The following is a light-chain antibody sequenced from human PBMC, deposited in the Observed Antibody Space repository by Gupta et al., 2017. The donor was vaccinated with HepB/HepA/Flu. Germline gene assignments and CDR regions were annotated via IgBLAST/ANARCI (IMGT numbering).Light chain of an antibody. CDR3: SSYTSSSTHKYV. J-gene: IGLJ1*01. V-gene: IGLV2-14*03. CDR1: SSDVGGYNY. Sequence: QSALTQPASVSGSPGQSITISCTGTSSDVGGYNYVSWYQQHPGKAPKLMIYDVSNRPSGVSNRFSGSKSCNTASLTISGLQAEDEADYYCSSYTSSSTHKYVFGTGTKVTGL. CDR2: DVS.